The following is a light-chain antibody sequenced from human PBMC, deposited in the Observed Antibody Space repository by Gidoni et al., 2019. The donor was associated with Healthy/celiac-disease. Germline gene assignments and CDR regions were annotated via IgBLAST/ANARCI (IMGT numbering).Light chain of an antibody. V-gene: IGKV2-28*01. J-gene: IGKJ4*01. CDR2: LGS. CDR1: QGLLHSNGYNY. Sequence: DIVMTQSPLSLPVTPGEPASISCRSSQGLLHSNGYNYLDWYLQKPGQSPQLLIYLGSNRASGVPDRFSGSGSGTDFTLKISRVEAEDVGVYYCMQALQTPFTFGGGTKVEIK. CDR3: MQALQTPFT.